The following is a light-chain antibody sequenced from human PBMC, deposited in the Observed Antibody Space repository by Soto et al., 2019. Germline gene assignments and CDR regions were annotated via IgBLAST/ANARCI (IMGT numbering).Light chain of an antibody. CDR2: EVS. V-gene: IGLV2-14*01. CDR1: SSDVGGYNY. J-gene: IGLJ1*01. Sequence: QSALTQPASVSGSPGQSITISCTGTSSDVGGYNYVSWYQQHPGKAPKLIIYEVSNRPSGVSDRFSCSKSANTASLTISGLQAEDEADYYCSSYTSSRTLYVFGTGTQLTVL. CDR3: SSYTSSRTLYV.